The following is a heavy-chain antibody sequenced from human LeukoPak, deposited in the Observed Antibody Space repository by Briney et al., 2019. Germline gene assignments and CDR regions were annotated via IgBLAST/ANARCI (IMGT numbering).Heavy chain of an antibody. Sequence: GSLRLSCAASGFTFSTYWMSWVRQAPGKGLEWVANIKQDGSEKYYIDSVKGRFTISRDNAKNSLYLQMNSLRAEDTAMYYCARDSAGNDYWGQGTLVTVSS. CDR3: ARDSAGNDY. D-gene: IGHD6-13*01. J-gene: IGHJ4*02. CDR2: IKQDGSEK. V-gene: IGHV3-7*01. CDR1: GFTFSTYW.